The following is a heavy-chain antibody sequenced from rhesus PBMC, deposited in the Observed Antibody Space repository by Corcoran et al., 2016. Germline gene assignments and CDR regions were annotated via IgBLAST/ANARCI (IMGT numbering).Heavy chain of an antibody. V-gene: IGHV4-165*01. CDR1: GGSFRGYY. J-gene: IGHJ4*01. D-gene: IGHD1-44*02. CDR3: ARGRTYGSGSYDY. CDR2: IRGSSEST. Sequence: QVQLQESGPGLVKPSETLSLTCAVSGGSFRGYYWGWIRQPPGKGLGWIGYIRGSSESTEYNPSRKSRVTIATDTSKNQFSLKLSSVTAADTAVYYCARGRTYGSGSYDYWGQGVLVTVSS.